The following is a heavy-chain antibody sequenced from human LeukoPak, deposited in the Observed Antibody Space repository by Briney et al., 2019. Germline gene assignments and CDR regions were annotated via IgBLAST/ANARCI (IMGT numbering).Heavy chain of an antibody. Sequence: GGSLRFSGAASGFTFSSYEMNWVRQGPGLGLVWVTYISSSGSTIYYAYSVKGRFTISRDNATNYLYLQRNSMRDEDTADYYFARDLLRELRPFDYWGQGTLVTVSS. CDR3: ARDLLRELRPFDY. CDR2: ISSSGSTI. J-gene: IGHJ4*02. CDR1: GFTFSSYE. V-gene: IGHV3-48*03. D-gene: IGHD1-26*01.